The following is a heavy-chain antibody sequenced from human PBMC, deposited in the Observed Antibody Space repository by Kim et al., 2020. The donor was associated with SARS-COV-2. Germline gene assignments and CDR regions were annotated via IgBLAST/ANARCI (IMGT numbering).Heavy chain of an antibody. CDR2: ISYDGSNK. D-gene: IGHD6-19*01. J-gene: IGHJ4*02. CDR1: GFTFSSYA. V-gene: IGHV3-30*04. CDR3: AREGGRRIAVAGFDY. Sequence: GGSLRLSCAASGFTFSSYAMHWVRQAPGKGLEWVAVISYDGSNKYYADSVKGRFTISRDNSKNTLYLQMNSLRAEDTAVYYCAREGGRRIAVAGFDYWGQGTLVTVSS.